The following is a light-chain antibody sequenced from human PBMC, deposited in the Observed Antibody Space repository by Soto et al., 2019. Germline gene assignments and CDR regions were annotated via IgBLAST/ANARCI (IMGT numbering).Light chain of an antibody. CDR1: QNINNY. CDR3: QQYENLPT. CDR2: DAS. Sequence: DIQMTQPPSSLSASVGDRVTITCQASQNINNYLNWYQQKPGRAPXXLIYDASNLEAGVPSRFMGIGSGTDFTFPLSRLQPEDIATDDCQQYENLPTFGQGTRLEIK. V-gene: IGKV1-33*01. J-gene: IGKJ5*01.